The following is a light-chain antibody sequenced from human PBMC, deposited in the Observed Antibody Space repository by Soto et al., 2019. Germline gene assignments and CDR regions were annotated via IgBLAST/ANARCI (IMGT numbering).Light chain of an antibody. V-gene: IGKV1-39*01. CDR2: AAS. Sequence: DIQMTQSPSSLSASVGDRVTITCRASESIARHLNWYQQKPGKAPKLLIYAASSLQNGVPSRFRGGASGTDFTLTISNLQPEDFATYYCQRSYSALSITFGQGTRLEIK. CDR3: QRSYSALSIT. CDR1: ESIARH. J-gene: IGKJ5*01.